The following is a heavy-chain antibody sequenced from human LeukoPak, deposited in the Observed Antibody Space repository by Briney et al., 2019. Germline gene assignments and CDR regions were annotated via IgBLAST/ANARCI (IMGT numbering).Heavy chain of an antibody. Sequence: ASVTVSCKASGYTFTSYDINWVRQATGQGLEWMGWMNPNSGNTGYAQKFQGRVTMTRNTSISTAYMELSSLRSEDTAVYYCARVRQWLIYNWFDPWGQGTLVTVSS. CDR1: GYTFTSYD. CDR3: ARVRQWLIYNWFDP. V-gene: IGHV1-8*01. D-gene: IGHD6-19*01. CDR2: MNPNSGNT. J-gene: IGHJ5*02.